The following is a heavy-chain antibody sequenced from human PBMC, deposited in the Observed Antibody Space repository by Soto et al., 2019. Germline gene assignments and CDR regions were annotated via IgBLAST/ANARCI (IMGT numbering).Heavy chain of an antibody. Sequence: LSLTCAVYGGSFSGYYWTWIRQPPGTGLEWIGEINQSGSTNYNPSLKSRVTLSVDTSKNQFSLELTSVTAADTAVYYCARDKITGLFDYWGQGTLVTVSS. CDR2: INQSGST. D-gene: IGHD2-8*02. J-gene: IGHJ4*02. CDR1: GGSFSGYY. V-gene: IGHV4-34*01. CDR3: ARDKITGLFDY.